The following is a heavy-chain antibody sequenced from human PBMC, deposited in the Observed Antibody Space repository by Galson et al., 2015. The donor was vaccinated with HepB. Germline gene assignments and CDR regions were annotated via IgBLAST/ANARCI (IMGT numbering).Heavy chain of an antibody. J-gene: IGHJ6*02. D-gene: IGHD2-15*01. Sequence: SLRLSCAASGFTFSSYAMSWVRQAPGKGLEWVSAISGSGGSTYYADSVKGRFTISRDNSKNTLYLQMNSLRAEDTAVYYCWCSRLLQEIQEYCYYGMDVWGQGTTVTVSS. V-gene: IGHV3-23*01. CDR2: ISGSGGST. CDR3: WCSRLLQEIQEYCYYGMDV. CDR1: GFTFSSYA.